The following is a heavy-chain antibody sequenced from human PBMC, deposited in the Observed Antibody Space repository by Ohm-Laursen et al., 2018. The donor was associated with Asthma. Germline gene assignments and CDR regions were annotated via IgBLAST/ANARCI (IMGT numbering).Heavy chain of an antibody. D-gene: IGHD3-3*01. J-gene: IGHJ5*02. Sequence: ASVKVSCKASGYTFTGYSMHWMRQAPGQGLEWMGRIIPNSGGTNYAQKFQGRVTMTRDTSISTAYMELSRLRSDDTAVYYCARDHLTRPGNWFDPWGQGTLVTVSS. CDR2: IIPNSGGT. CDR1: GYTFTGYS. CDR3: ARDHLTRPGNWFDP. V-gene: IGHV1-2*06.